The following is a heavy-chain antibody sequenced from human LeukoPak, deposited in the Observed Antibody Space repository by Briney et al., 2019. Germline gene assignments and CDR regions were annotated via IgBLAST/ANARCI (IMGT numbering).Heavy chain of an antibody. Sequence: SETLSLTCAVSGGSISSSNWWSWVRQPPGKGLEWIGEIYHSGSTNYNPSLKSRVTISVDKSKNQFSLKLSSVTAADTAVYYCARDGQWELSRVDYWGQGTLVTVSS. CDR2: IYHSGST. CDR3: ARDGQWELSRVDY. D-gene: IGHD1-26*01. J-gene: IGHJ4*02. CDR1: GGSISSSNW. V-gene: IGHV4-4*02.